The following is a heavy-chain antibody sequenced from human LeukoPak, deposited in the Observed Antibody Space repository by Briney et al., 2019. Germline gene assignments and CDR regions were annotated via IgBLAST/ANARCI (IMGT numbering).Heavy chain of an antibody. J-gene: IGHJ3*02. V-gene: IGHV3-30-3*01. CDR3: ARDRKDYYGSGSAFDI. CDR1: GFTFSSYA. D-gene: IGHD3-10*01. Sequence: PGGSLRLSCAASGFTFSSYAMHWVHQAPGKGLEWVAVISYDGSNKYYADSVKGRFTISRDNSKNTLYLQMNSLRAEDTAVYYCARDRKDYYGSGSAFDIWGQGTMVAVSS. CDR2: ISYDGSNK.